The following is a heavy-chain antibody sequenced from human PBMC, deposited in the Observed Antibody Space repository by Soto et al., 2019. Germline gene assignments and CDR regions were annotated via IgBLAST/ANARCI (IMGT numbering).Heavy chain of an antibody. D-gene: IGHD5-18*01. Sequence: AASVKVSCKASGGTFSSYAISWVRQAPGQGLEWMGGIIPIFGTANYAQKFQGRVTITADESTSTAYMELSSLRSEDTAVYYCARGEVDTAMILYYYGMDVWGQGTTVTVSS. J-gene: IGHJ6*02. CDR3: ARGEVDTAMILYYYGMDV. V-gene: IGHV1-69*13. CDR2: IIPIFGTA. CDR1: GGTFSSYA.